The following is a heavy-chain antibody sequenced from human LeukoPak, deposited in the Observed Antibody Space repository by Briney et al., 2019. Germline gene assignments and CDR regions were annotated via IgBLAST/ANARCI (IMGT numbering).Heavy chain of an antibody. D-gene: IGHD1-26*01. CDR2: IRYDGSTQ. CDR3: AREWGSYSRGGDY. CDR1: GFTCSNYA. J-gene: IGHJ4*02. V-gene: IGHV3-30*02. Sequence: PGGSLRLSCAASGFTCSNYAMHWVRQAPGRGLEWVAFIRYDGSTQFYADSVKGRFTISRDNAKNSLYLQMNSLRAEVTAVYYCAREWGSYSRGGDYWGQGTLVTVSS.